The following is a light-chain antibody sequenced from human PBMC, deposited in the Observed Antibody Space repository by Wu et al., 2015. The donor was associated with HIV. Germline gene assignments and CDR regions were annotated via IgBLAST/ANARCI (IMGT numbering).Light chain of an antibody. CDR3: LQHKSYPRT. CDR2: ATS. J-gene: IGKJ2*01. Sequence: DIQMTQSPSSLSASVGDRVTITCRASQSISDYLNWYQQKPGRAPKLLIYATSSLQSGVPSRFSGSGSGTEFTLTISSLQPEDSATYYCLQHKSYPRTFGQGTKLEIK. CDR1: QSISDY. V-gene: IGKV1-39*01.